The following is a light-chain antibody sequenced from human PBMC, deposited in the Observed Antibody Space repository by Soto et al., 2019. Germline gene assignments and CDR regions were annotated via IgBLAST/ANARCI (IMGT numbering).Light chain of an antibody. V-gene: IGLV2-14*03. CDR1: SSDVGGYKY. CDR3: SSYTSSSSYF. J-gene: IGLJ1*01. CDR2: DVS. Sequence: QSALTQPASVSGSPGQSITISCTGTSSDVGGYKYVSWYQQHPGKAPKLMIYDVSNRPSGVSNRFSGSKSGNTASLTISGLQSEDEADYYCSSYTSSSSYFFGSGTKVTVL.